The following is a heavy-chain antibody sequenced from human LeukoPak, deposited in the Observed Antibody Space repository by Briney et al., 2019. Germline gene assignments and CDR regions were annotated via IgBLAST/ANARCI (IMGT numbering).Heavy chain of an antibody. CDR3: ARASYYYDSSGYYY. J-gene: IGHJ4*02. CDR1: GGTFSSYA. Sequence: SVKVSCKASGGTFSSYAISWVRQAPGQGLEWIGRIIPIFGTASYAQKFQGRVTITTDESTSTAYMELSSLRSEDTAVYYCARASYYYDSSGYYYWGQGTLVTVSS. V-gene: IGHV1-69*05. D-gene: IGHD3-22*01. CDR2: IIPIFGTA.